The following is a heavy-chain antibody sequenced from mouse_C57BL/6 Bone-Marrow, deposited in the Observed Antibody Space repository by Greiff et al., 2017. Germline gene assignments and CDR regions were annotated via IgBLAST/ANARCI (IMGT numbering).Heavy chain of an antibody. CDR1: GFSLTSYG. J-gene: IGHJ2*01. V-gene: IGHV2-2*01. CDR2: LWSGGST. Sequence: QVQLQQSGPGLVQPSQSLSITCTVSGFSLTSYGVHWVRQSPGKGLEWLGVLWSGGSTDYNAAFISRLSISKDNSKSQVFFKMNSLQADETAINYCARKDYDPPFDYWGKGTTLTVSS. CDR3: ARKDYDPPFDY. D-gene: IGHD2-4*01.